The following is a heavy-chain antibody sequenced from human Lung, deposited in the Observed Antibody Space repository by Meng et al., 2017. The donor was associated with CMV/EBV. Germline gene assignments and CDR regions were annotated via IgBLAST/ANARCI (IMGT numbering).Heavy chain of an antibody. Sequence: LXCAVYGGSFSGYYWTWIRQSPGKGLEWIGEINHRGSTNYNPSLKSRLNITLDTSKNQFSLKLKSVTAAATAVYYCARGSTSVTMIVGVFPAASLAYDSXGQGXLVTVSS. CDR3: ARGSTSVTMIVGVFPAASLAYDS. CDR1: GGSFSGYY. V-gene: IGHV4-34*01. CDR2: INHRGST. J-gene: IGHJ4*02. D-gene: IGHD3-22*01.